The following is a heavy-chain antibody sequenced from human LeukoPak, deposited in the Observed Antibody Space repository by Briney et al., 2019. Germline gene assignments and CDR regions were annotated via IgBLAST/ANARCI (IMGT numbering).Heavy chain of an antibody. CDR2: ISSSSSYI. Sequence: PGGSLRLSCAASGFTFSSYSMNWVRQAPGKGLEWVSSISSSSSYIYYADSVKGRFTISRDNAKNSLYLQMNSLRAEDTAVYYCARAQTSTPMTGPSAFDIWGQGTMVTVSS. CDR1: GFTFSSYS. J-gene: IGHJ3*02. V-gene: IGHV3-21*01. D-gene: IGHD2-2*01. CDR3: ARAQTSTPMTGPSAFDI.